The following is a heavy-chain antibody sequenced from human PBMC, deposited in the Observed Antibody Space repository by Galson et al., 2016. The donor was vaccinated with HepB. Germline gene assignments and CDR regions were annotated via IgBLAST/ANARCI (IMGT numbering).Heavy chain of an antibody. CDR3: AREQYSSIDAFDI. J-gene: IGHJ3*02. V-gene: IGHV1-18*01. D-gene: IGHD6-13*01. CDR2: ISPYNGNT. Sequence: SVKVSCKASGYNFTNYGITWVRQAPGQGLEWLGWISPYNGNTMYAQKVQDRVTMTTDTSTTATYMEMRGLRPDDTAVYYCAREQYSSIDAFDIWGQGTMVTVSS. CDR1: GYNFTNYG.